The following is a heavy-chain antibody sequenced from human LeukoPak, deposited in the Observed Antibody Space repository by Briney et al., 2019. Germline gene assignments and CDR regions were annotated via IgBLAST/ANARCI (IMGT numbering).Heavy chain of an antibody. V-gene: IGHV4-39*07. CDR3: ARDLYLYDSSGYYPPGAFDI. D-gene: IGHD3-22*01. CDR1: GGSISSSSYY. CDR2: IDYSGST. J-gene: IGHJ3*02. Sequence: PSETLSLTCTVSGGSISSSSYYWGWIRQPPGKGLEWIGSIDYSGSTNYNPSLKSRVTISVDTSKNQFSLKLSSVTAADTAVYYCARDLYLYDSSGYYPPGAFDIWGQGTMVTVSS.